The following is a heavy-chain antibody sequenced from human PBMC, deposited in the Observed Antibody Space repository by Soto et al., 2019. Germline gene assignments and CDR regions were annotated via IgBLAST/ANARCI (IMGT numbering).Heavy chain of an antibody. CDR3: ARDRAHNCFDY. V-gene: IGHV3-7*05. CDR2: INLDGSER. Sequence: GGSLRLSCGASGSTFSSSWMTWVRQAPGKGLEWVANINLDGSERNYVDSVKGRFTISRDNAKNLLYLQMNSLRAEDTAVYYCARDRAHNCFDYRGQGTSVTVSS. CDR1: GSTFSSSW. J-gene: IGHJ4*02.